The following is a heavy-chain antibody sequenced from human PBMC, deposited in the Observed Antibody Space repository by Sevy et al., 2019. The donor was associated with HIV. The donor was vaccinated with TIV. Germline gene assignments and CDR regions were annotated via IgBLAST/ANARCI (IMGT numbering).Heavy chain of an antibody. V-gene: IGHV3-23*01. CDR1: GFTFSKYS. J-gene: IGHJ4*02. CDR3: AREGCTKPHDY. CDR2: LSFGCGEI. D-gene: IGHD2-8*01. Sequence: GGSLRLSCAASGFTFSKYSMSWVRQPPGKGLEWVSTLSFGCGEINHADSVKGRFTISRDNSKNSLYRQMNNLRAEDTAVYYGAREGCTKPHDYWGQGTLVTVSS.